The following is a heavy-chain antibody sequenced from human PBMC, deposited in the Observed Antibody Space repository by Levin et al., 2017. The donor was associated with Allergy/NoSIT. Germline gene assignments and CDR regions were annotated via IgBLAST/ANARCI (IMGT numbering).Heavy chain of an antibody. V-gene: IGHV1-46*01. D-gene: IGHD3-16*01. J-gene: IGHJ6*02. CDR3: ARVGGDFYGMDV. CDR2: INPSGGST. CDR1: GYTFTSYF. Sequence: ASVKVSCKASGYTFTSYFMHWVRQAPGQGLEWMGIINPSGGSTSYAQNFQGRVTMTRDTSTSTVYMELSSLRSDDTAVYYCARVGGDFYGMDVWGQGTTVSVSS.